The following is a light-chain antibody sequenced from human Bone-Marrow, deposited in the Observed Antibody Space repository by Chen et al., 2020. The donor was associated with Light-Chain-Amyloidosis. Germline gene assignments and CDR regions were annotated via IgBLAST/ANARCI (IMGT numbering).Light chain of an antibody. CDR2: KAS. Sequence: DIQMTQPPSTLSASVGDRVTITCRASQSISSWLAWYQQKPGKAPKLLIYKASSLESGFPSRFSGSGSGTEFTLTISSLQPDDFATYYCQQYNSYSYTFGQGTKLEIK. CDR1: QSISSW. V-gene: IGKV1-5*03. CDR3: QQYNSYSYT. J-gene: IGKJ2*01.